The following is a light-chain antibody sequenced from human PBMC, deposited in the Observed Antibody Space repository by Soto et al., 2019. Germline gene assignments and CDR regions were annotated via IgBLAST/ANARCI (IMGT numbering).Light chain of an antibody. CDR1: QSVDSTY. V-gene: IGKV3-20*01. Sequence: EIVMTQSPATLSLSLGERGTLSCRASQSVDSTYLAWYQQKPGQAPTLLIYGASIRAAGIPDRFSGSGSGTDFTLTIRRLEPEDFAVYYCQQYGSSPRTFGQGTKVDIK. J-gene: IGKJ1*01. CDR3: QQYGSSPRT. CDR2: GAS.